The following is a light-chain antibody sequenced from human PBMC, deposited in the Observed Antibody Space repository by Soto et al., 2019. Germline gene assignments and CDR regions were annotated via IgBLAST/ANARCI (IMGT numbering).Light chain of an antibody. CDR3: CSFAGTDMV. V-gene: IGLV2-11*01. CDR2: DVT. Sequence: QSALTQPRSVSGSPGQSVTISCTGTNSDVGGYNYVSWYQQHSGKAPKLMIYDVTKRPSGVPDRFSGSKAGNTASLTISGLQADDEADYYCCSFAGTDMVFGGGTKLTVL. CDR1: NSDVGGYNY. J-gene: IGLJ2*01.